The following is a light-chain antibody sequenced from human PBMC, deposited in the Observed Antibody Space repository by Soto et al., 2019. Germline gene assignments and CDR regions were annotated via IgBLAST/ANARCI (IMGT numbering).Light chain of an antibody. CDR2: NNN. CDR1: SSNIGSNT. Sequence: QSVLTQPPSASGTPGQRVTISCSGSSSNIGSNTVNWYQQLPGTAPKLLIYNNNQRPSGVPDQFSGSKSGTSASLAISGLQSDDEDDYYCAAWDDSLNGLVFGTGTKLTVL. V-gene: IGLV1-44*01. J-gene: IGLJ1*01. CDR3: AAWDDSLNGLV.